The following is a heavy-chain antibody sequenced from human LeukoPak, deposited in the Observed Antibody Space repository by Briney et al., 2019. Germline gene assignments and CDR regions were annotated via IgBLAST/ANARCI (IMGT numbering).Heavy chain of an antibody. J-gene: IGHJ4*02. CDR1: GYIFTAYY. Sequence: ASVTVSCKASGYIFTAYYLHWVRQAPGQGPEWMGWIKADSGDTNYARKFQGRVTMTRDTSITTVYMEPSSLTSDDTAAYYCTRIGDGYPYWGQGSLVTVSS. V-gene: IGHV1-2*02. D-gene: IGHD5-24*01. CDR3: TRIGDGYPY. CDR2: IKADSGDT.